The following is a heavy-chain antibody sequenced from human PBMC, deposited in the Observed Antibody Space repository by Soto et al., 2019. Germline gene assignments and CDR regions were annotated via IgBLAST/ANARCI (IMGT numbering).Heavy chain of an antibody. D-gene: IGHD3-9*01. Sequence: QVQLVQSGAEVKKPGASVKVSCKASGYTFTSYDINWVRQATGQGLEWMGWMNPNSGNTGYAQKFQGRVTMTRNTSISTAYMELSSLRSEDTAVYYCAKDYPGARDELRYFDWLFSVGGVYYYGMDVWGQGTTVTVSS. CDR2: MNPNSGNT. V-gene: IGHV1-8*01. J-gene: IGHJ6*02. CDR3: AKDYPGARDELRYFDWLFSVGGVYYYGMDV. CDR1: GYTFTSYD.